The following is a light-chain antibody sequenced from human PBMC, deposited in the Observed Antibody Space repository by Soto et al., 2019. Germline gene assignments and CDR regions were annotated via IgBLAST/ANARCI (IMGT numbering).Light chain of an antibody. Sequence: DIQMTQSPSSLSASVGDRVTITCRASQGISNYLNWYQQTPGKAPKSLIYAVSNLQSGIPPRFSGSGSETEFALTITSLQPEDFATYYCQQGASTPLTFGGGTKVEIK. J-gene: IGKJ4*01. CDR2: AVS. V-gene: IGKV1-39*01. CDR1: QGISNY. CDR3: QQGASTPLT.